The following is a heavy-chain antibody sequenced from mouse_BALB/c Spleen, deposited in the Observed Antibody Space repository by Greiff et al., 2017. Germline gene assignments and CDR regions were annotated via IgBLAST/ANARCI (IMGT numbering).Heavy chain of an antibody. CDR3: ARAKYGNYVGY. D-gene: IGHD2-10*02. CDR2: IDPANGNT. Sequence: EVQLQQSGAELVKPGASVKLSCKASGFNFNDSYMHWVKQRPEQGLEWIGRIDPANGNTKYDQKFQGKATITADTSSNTAYLQLSSLTSEDTAVYYCARAKYGNYVGYWGQGTTLTVSS. CDR1: GFNFNDSY. V-gene: IGHV14-3*02. J-gene: IGHJ2*01.